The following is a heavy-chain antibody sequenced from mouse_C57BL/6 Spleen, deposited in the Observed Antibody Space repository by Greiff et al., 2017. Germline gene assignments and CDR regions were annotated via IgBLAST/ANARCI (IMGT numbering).Heavy chain of an antibody. CDR2: ISSGGDYI. CDR1: GFTFSSYA. D-gene: IGHD2-5*01. J-gene: IGHJ3*01. V-gene: IGHV5-9-1*02. Sequence: EVKLVESGAGLVKPGGSLKLSCAASGFTFSSYAMSWVRQTPEKRLEWVAYISSGGDYIYYADTVKGRFTISRDNARNTMYLQMSSLKSEDTAMYYCTRAGYSNPFAYWGQGTLVTVSA. CDR3: TRAGYSNPFAY.